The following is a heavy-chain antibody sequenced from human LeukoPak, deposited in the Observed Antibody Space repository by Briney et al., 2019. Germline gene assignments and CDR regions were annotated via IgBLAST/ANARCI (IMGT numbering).Heavy chain of an antibody. CDR1: GFTFSSYG. Sequence: PGGSLRLSCAASGFTFSSYGMNWVRQAPGKGLEWVSTVSGSGGSTYYVDSVKGRLTISRDNSKNTLYLQMNSLRAEDTAVYYCAKSKAGSGNYGDYWGQGTLVTVSS. CDR2: VSGSGGST. V-gene: IGHV3-23*01. J-gene: IGHJ4*02. D-gene: IGHD1-26*01. CDR3: AKSKAGSGNYGDY.